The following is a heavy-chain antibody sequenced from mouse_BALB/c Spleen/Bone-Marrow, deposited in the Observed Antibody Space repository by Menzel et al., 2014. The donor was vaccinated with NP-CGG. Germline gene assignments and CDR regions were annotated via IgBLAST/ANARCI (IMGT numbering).Heavy chain of an antibody. J-gene: IGHJ2*01. V-gene: IGHV1-66*01. CDR3: VSTFDY. CDR1: GYSFTSYY. D-gene: IGHD1-1*01. CDR2: IFPGSGNT. Sequence: VQLQQSGPELVKPGASVRISCKASGYSFTSYYIHWVKQRLGQGLEWIGWIFPGSGNTKYNEKFKGKATLTADTSSSTAYMQLSSLTSEDSAVYFCVSTFDYWGQGTTLTVSS.